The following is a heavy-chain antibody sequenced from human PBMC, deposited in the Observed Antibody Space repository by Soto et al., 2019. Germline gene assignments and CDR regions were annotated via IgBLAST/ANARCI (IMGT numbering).Heavy chain of an antibody. D-gene: IGHD5-12*01. CDR3: TKEKSVINSGYDAFDI. CDR1: GFSVSSYE. V-gene: IGHV3-48*03. J-gene: IGHJ3*02. Sequence: PGGSLRLSSAASGFSVSSYEMDWVRQAPGKGLEWVAYISISGGTIYYGDSVEGRFTISRDNADNSLYLQMNSLRAEDTAVYYCTKEKSVINSGYDAFDIWGRGTVVTVSS. CDR2: ISISGGTI.